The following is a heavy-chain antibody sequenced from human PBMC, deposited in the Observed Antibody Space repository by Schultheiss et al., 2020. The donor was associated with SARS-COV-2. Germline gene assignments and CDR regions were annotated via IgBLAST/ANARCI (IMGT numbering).Heavy chain of an antibody. CDR3: ARALLYSSSWYFDY. V-gene: IGHV3-33*01. CDR2: IWYDGSNK. D-gene: IGHD6-13*01. CDR1: GFTFSSYG. Sequence: GGSLRLSCAASGFTFSSYGMHWVRQAPGKGLEWVAVIWYDGSNKYYADSVKGRFTISRDNSKNTLYLQMNSLRAEDTAVYYCARALLYSSSWYFDYWGQGTLVTVSS. J-gene: IGHJ4*02.